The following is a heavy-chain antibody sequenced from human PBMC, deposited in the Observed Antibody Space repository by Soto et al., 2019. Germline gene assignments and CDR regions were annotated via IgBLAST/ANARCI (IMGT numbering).Heavy chain of an antibody. CDR1: GFTFSSHA. D-gene: IGHD3-3*01. Sequence: TGGSLRLSCAASGFTFSSHAIHWVRQAPGKGLEWVAVISHDGSKKYYGDSVKGRFTISRDNSKNTLYMQMNSLRAEDTAVYYCAKVSRALRVLTPDFDYWGQGTLVTSPQ. CDR2: ISHDGSKK. V-gene: IGHV3-30-3*01. CDR3: AKVSRALRVLTPDFDY. J-gene: IGHJ4*02.